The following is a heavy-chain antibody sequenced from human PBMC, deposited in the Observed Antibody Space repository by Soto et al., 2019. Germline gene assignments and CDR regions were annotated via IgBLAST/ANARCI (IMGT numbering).Heavy chain of an antibody. D-gene: IGHD2-2*01. J-gene: IGHJ6*03. Sequence: QVQLVQSGAEVKKPGASVKVSCKASGYTFTSYDINWVRQATGQGLEWMGWMNPNSGNTGYAQKFQGRVTMTRNTSKSTAYMQLRSLRSEDTAVYYCARLGPAAISYYYYYMDVWGKGTTVTVSS. CDR2: MNPNSGNT. CDR1: GYTFTSYD. V-gene: IGHV1-8*01. CDR3: ARLGPAAISYYYYYMDV.